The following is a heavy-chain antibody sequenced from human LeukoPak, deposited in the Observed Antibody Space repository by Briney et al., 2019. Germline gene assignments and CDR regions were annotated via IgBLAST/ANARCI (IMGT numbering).Heavy chain of an antibody. D-gene: IGHD6-19*01. CDR1: GFTFDDYG. Sequence: GGSLRLSCAASGFTFDDYGMSWVRQAPGKGLEWVSGINWNGGSTGYADSVKGRFTISRDNAKNSLYLQMNSLRAEDTALCYCARGAAYSSGWFHYYFDYWGQGTLVTVSS. J-gene: IGHJ4*02. CDR2: INWNGGST. V-gene: IGHV3-20*04. CDR3: ARGAAYSSGWFHYYFDY.